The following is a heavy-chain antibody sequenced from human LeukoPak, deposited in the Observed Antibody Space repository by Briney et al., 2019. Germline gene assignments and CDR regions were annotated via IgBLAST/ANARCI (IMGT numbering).Heavy chain of an antibody. V-gene: IGHV1-2*04. D-gene: IGHD2-21*02. CDR3: ARANSGGGDCCDAFDI. Sequence: GASVKVSCKASGYTFTGYYMHWVRQAPGQGLVWMGWINPNSGGTNYAQKFQGWVTMTRDTSISTAYIELSRLRSDDTAVYYCARANSGGGDCCDAFDIWGQGTMVTVSS. J-gene: IGHJ3*02. CDR2: INPNSGGT. CDR1: GYTFTGYY.